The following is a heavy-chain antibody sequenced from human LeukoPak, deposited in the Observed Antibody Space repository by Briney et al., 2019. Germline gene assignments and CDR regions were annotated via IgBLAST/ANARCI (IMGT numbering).Heavy chain of an antibody. J-gene: IGHJ5*02. Sequence: ASVKVSCKASGYTFTRYYMHWVRQAPGQGLEWMGWINPNSGGTNYAQNFQGRVTMTRDTSITTAYMELSRLRSDDTAVYYCARANFYYDFWNGYIPWGQGTLVTVSS. D-gene: IGHD3-3*01. CDR2: INPNSGGT. V-gene: IGHV1-2*02. CDR3: ARANFYYDFWNGYIP. CDR1: GYTFTRYY.